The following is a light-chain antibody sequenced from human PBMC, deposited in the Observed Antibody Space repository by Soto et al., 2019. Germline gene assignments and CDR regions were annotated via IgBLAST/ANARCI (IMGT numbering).Light chain of an antibody. V-gene: IGLV2-8*01. CDR3: SSYAGRSNV. CDR1: SSDGGGYNY. J-gene: IGLJ1*01. CDR2: EVN. Sequence: QSALTQPPSASGSPGQSVAISCTGTSSDGGGYNYVSWYQQHPGKAPKLMIYEVNKRPSGVPVRFSGSKSGNTSSLTVSGLHAEDDADYYCSSYAGRSNVFGTGTKGTVL.